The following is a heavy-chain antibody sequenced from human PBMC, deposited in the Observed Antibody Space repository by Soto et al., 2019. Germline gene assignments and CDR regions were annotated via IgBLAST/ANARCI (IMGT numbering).Heavy chain of an antibody. CDR1: GGSFSGYY. D-gene: IGHD2-2*01. Sequence: SETLSLTCAVYGGSFSGYYWSWIRQPPGKGLEWIGEINHSGSTNYNPSLKSRVTISVDTSKNQFSLKLSSVTAADTAVYYCARIDGCSSTSCYNPGDRFNYWGQGTQVTVSS. J-gene: IGHJ4*02. CDR3: ARIDGCSSTSCYNPGDRFNY. V-gene: IGHV4-34*01. CDR2: INHSGST.